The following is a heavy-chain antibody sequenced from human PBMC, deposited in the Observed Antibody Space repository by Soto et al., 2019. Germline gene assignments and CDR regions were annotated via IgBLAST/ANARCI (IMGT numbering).Heavy chain of an antibody. V-gene: IGHV3-23*01. CDR2: ISGSGGST. D-gene: IGHD2-2*01. CDR3: AKVIPYQLLWGWFDP. J-gene: IGHJ5*02. CDR1: GFTFSSYA. Sequence: GGSLRLSCAASGFTFSSYAMSWVRQAPGKGLEWVSAISGSGGSTYYADSVKGRFTISRDNSKNTLYLKMNSLRAEDTSVFYCAKVIPYQLLWGWFDPWGQGTLVTVSS.